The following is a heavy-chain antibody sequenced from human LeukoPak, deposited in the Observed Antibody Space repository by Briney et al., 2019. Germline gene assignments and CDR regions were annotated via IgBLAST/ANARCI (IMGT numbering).Heavy chain of an antibody. V-gene: IGHV4-59*08. D-gene: IGHD2-2*01. CDR3: ARVMVVPAATGGYYYYMDV. Sequence: SETLSLTCSVSDGSIYSYYWSWIRQPPGKGLEWIGYIHYSGSTNYNPSLMNRVTISLDSSKNQFSLNLTSVTAADTAVYYCARVMVVPAATGGYYYYMDVWGKGTTVTVSS. CDR2: IHYSGST. J-gene: IGHJ6*03. CDR1: DGSIYSYY.